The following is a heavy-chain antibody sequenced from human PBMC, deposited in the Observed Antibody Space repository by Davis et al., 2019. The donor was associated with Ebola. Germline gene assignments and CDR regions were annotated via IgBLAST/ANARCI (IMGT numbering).Heavy chain of an antibody. CDR1: GYTFTKYA. V-gene: IGHV7-4-1*02. D-gene: IGHD2-15*01. J-gene: IGHJ4*02. CDR3: ASGVKGYCSDGNCALEY. CDR2: IHTDTGNP. Sequence: AASVKVSCKASGYTFTKYAMTWVRQAPGQGLEWMGWIHTDTGNPTYAQGLTGRFVFSLGTSVSTAYLQISSLKTEDTAVYYCASGVKGYCSDGNCALEYWGQGSLVTVSS.